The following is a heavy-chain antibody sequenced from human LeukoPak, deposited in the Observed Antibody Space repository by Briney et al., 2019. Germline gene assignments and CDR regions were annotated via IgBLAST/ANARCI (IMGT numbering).Heavy chain of an antibody. CDR2: INQRGDT. CDR1: SGSFGGYY. J-gene: IGHJ3*01. V-gene: IGHV4-34*01. Sequence: PSETLSLTCAVYSGSFGGYYRTWIRQPPGKGLEWIGEINQRGDTNYNPSLKSRLTISVDTSKNQFSLTLSSVTAADTAVYYCARGHVPSYCSSSSCYGWRAFDFWGQGTMVTVSS. CDR3: ARGHVPSYCSSSSCYGWRAFDF. D-gene: IGHD2-2*01.